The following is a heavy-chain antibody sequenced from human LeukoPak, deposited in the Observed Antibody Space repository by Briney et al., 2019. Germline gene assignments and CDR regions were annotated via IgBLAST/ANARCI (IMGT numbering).Heavy chain of an antibody. D-gene: IGHD4-11*01. V-gene: IGHV3-74*01. J-gene: IGHJ4*02. Sequence: GGSLRLSCAASGFTFSSYWMHWVRQSPGKGLVWVSRIKTDGSDTYYADSVRGQFTISRDNAKNTLYLQMDSLRAEDTAVYFCARGDYSSHTLWGQGTLVTVSS. CDR1: GFTFSSYW. CDR3: ARGDYSSHTL. CDR2: IKTDGSDT.